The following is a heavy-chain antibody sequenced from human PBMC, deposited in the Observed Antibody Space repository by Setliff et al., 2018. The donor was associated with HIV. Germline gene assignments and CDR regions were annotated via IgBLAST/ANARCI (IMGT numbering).Heavy chain of an antibody. CDR2: IIPVFGET. CDR3: ARGGRVVPAATGSNAYDI. V-gene: IGHV1-69*13. D-gene: IGHD2-2*01. CDR1: GGTFSSYD. Sequence: ASVKVSCKASGGTFSSYDISWVRQAPGQGPEWMGRIIPVFGETNYAQKFQGRVTITADEFTSTAYMELSSLRSEDTAVYYCARGGRVVPAATGSNAYDIWGQGTKVTVSS. J-gene: IGHJ3*02.